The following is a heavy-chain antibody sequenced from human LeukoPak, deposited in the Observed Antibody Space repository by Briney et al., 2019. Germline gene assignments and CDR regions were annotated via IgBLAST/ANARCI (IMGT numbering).Heavy chain of an antibody. Sequence: GGSLRLSCAASGFRFSSYAMSWVRQAPGKGLEWVSAISGSGVSTYYAHSVKGRFTVSRDNSKNTVYLQMNSLRAEDTAVYYCASFVVFYGSGSYYFDYWGQGTLVTVSS. D-gene: IGHD3-10*01. CDR1: GFRFSSYA. J-gene: IGHJ4*02. V-gene: IGHV3-23*01. CDR3: ASFVVFYGSGSYYFDY. CDR2: ISGSGVST.